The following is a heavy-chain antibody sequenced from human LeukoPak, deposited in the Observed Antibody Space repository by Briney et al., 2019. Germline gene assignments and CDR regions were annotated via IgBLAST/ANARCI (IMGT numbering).Heavy chain of an antibody. CDR2: ISSNGGST. CDR1: GFTFSSYA. D-gene: IGHD2-15*01. V-gene: IGHV3-64*01. CDR3: ARDGGDCSGGSCYSAAPFDY. Sequence: PGGSLRLSCAASGFTFSSYAMHWVRQAPGKGLEYVSAISSNGGSTYYANSVKGRFTISRDNSKNTLYLQMGSLRAEDMAVYYCARDGGDCSGGSCYSAAPFDYWGQGTLVTVSS. J-gene: IGHJ4*02.